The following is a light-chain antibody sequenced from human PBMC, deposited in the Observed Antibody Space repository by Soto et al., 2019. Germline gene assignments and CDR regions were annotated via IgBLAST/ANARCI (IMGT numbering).Light chain of an antibody. Sequence: AIRMTQSPSSLSASTGDRVTITCRASQGISSYLAWYQQKPGKAPKLLIYAASTLQSGVPSRFSCSGSGTDFTLTISCLQSEDFATYYCQQYYSYPALTFGGGTKVEIK. CDR2: AAS. V-gene: IGKV1-8*01. CDR3: QQYYSYPALT. CDR1: QGISSY. J-gene: IGKJ4*01.